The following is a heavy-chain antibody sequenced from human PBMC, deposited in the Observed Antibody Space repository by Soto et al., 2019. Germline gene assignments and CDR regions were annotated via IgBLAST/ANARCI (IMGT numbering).Heavy chain of an antibody. CDR2: FDPEDGET. J-gene: IGHJ5*02. V-gene: IGHV1-24*01. Sequence: GASVKVSCKASGYTFTGYYMHWVRQAPGKGLEWMGGFDPEDGETIYAQKFQGRVTMTEDTSTDTAYMELSSLRSEDTAVYYCATDNRYCSGGSCYHNWFDPWGQGTLVTVSS. CDR1: GYTFTGYY. D-gene: IGHD2-15*01. CDR3: ATDNRYCSGGSCYHNWFDP.